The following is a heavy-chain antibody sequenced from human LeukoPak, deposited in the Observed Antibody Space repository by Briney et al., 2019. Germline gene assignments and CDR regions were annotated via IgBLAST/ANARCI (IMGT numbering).Heavy chain of an antibody. J-gene: IGHJ5*02. CDR2: IYPGDSDT. V-gene: IGHV5-51*01. CDR3: ARLRYCSSTSCLNWFDP. D-gene: IGHD2-2*01. CDR1: GYSFTSYW. Sequence: GASLKISCKGSGYSFTSYWIGWVRQMPGKGLEWMGIIYPGDSDTRYSPSFQGQVTISADKSISTAYLQWSSLKASDTAMYYCARLRYCSSTSCLNWFDPWGQGTLVTVSS.